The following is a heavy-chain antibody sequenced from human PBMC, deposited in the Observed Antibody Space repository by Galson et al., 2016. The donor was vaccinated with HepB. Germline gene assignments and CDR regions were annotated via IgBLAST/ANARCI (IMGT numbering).Heavy chain of an antibody. CDR1: GFTFISYA. V-gene: IGHV3-30-3*01. J-gene: IGHJ4*02. Sequence: SLRLSCAGSGFTFISYALHWVRQAPDKGPEWVAVISYDGSDKYYADSAKGRFTISRDNSKNTLYVHMNSLRAEDTAVYYCVREAGYSNAFGYWGQGTLVTVSS. CDR2: ISYDGSDK. D-gene: IGHD4-11*01. CDR3: VREAGYSNAFGY.